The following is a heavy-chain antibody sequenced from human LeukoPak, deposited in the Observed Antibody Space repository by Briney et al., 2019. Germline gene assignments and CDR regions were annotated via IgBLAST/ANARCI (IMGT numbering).Heavy chain of an antibody. CDR3: AKGLHGGVGYGVDV. V-gene: IGHV3-21*04. CDR2: ISSSSSYI. Sequence: GGSLRLSCAASGFTFSSYSMNWVRQAPGKGLEWVSSISSSSSYIYYADSVKGRFTISRDNSKNTLYLQKKNLRVEHTAVYYCAKGLHGGVGYGVDVWGQGTTVSVSS. D-gene: IGHD3-16*01. J-gene: IGHJ6*02. CDR1: GFTFSSYS.